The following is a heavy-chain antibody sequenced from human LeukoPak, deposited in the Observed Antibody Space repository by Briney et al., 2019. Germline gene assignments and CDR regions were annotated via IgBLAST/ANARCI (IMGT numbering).Heavy chain of an antibody. CDR1: GGSFSGYY. CDR3: ARDSAHAFDI. V-gene: IGHV4-34*01. Sequence: SETLSLTCAVYGGSFSGYYWGWIRQPPGKGLEWIGEINHSGSTNYNPSLKSRVTISVDTSKNQFSLKLSSVTAADTAVYYCARDSAHAFDIWGQGTMVTVSS. CDR2: INHSGST. J-gene: IGHJ3*02.